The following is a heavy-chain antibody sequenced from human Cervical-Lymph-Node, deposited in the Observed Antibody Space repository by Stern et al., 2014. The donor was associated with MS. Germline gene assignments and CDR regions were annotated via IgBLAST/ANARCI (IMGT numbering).Heavy chain of an antibody. J-gene: IGHJ4*02. CDR1: GFNFNNYG. Sequence: VQLVQSGGDVVQPGRSLRLSCAASGFNFNNYGMHWVRQAPGKGLEWVATISSTGNNQYYADSVKGRFAISRDKSRNSVHLEMSSLSPEDTAVYYCAKSPYWGQGTLVSVST. CDR3: AKSPY. V-gene: IGHV3-30*18. CDR2: ISSTGNNQ.